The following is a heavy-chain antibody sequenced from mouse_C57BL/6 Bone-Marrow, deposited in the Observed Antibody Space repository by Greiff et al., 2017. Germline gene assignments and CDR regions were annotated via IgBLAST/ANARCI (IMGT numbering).Heavy chain of an antibody. CDR2: IDPENGDT. CDR1: GFNIKDDY. Sequence: EVKLVESGAELVRPGASVKLSCTASGFNIKDDYMHWVKQRPEQGLEWIGWIDPENGDTEYASKFQGKATITADTSSNTAYLQLSSLTSEDTAVYYCTRGSSSYCYWGQGTTLTVSS. CDR3: TRGSSSYCY. D-gene: IGHD1-1*01. J-gene: IGHJ2*01. V-gene: IGHV14-4*01.